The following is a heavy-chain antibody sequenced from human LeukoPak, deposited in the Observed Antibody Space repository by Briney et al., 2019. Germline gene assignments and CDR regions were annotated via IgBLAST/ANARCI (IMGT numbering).Heavy chain of an antibody. J-gene: IGHJ4*02. V-gene: IGHV3-21*01. D-gene: IGHD6-13*01. CDR2: IGSGSSSL. CDR1: GFTFSSYT. Sequence: GGSLRLSCVASGFTFSSYTMNWVRQAPGKGLEWVSSIGSGSSSLYYADSVKGRFTISRDNSRSTLYLEMNSLRAEDTAVYYCAKDSAGTGDFWGQGTLVTVSS. CDR3: AKDSAGTGDF.